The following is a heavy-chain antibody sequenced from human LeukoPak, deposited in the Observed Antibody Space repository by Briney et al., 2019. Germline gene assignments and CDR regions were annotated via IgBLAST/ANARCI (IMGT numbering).Heavy chain of an antibody. CDR3: ARVDIVVVPAAIQADYYYYYMDV. Sequence: GEPLKISCKGSGYSFTSYWIGWVRQMPGKGLEWMGIIYPGDSDTRYSPSFQGQVTISADKSISTAYLQWSSLKASDTAMYYCARVDIVVVPAAIQADYYYYYMDVWGKGTTVTVSS. V-gene: IGHV5-51*01. D-gene: IGHD2-2*02. CDR2: IYPGDSDT. CDR1: GYSFTSYW. J-gene: IGHJ6*03.